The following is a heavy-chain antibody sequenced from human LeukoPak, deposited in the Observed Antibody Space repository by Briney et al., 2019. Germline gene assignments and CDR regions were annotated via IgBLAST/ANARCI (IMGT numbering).Heavy chain of an antibody. D-gene: IGHD6-19*01. J-gene: IGHJ4*02. CDR1: GYTFTSYD. V-gene: IGHV1-18*01. CDR2: ISGYSGNT. CDR3: ARGYSSGRDYYFDY. Sequence: GASVKVSCKASGYTFTSYDINWVRQAPGQGLEWMGWISGYSGNTNYAQKLQGRVTMTTDTSTSTAYMELRSLRSDDTAIYYCARGYSSGRDYYFDYWGQGTLVTVSS.